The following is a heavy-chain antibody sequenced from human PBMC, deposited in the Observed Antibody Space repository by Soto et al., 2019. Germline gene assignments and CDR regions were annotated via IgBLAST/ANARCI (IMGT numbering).Heavy chain of an antibody. CDR2: INPADSDI. V-gene: IGHV5-51*01. CDR3: ARHQRDDASRKIDC. CDR1: EYSFTSNW. D-gene: IGHD3-16*01. Sequence: GESLKISCQGSEYSFTSNWIGWVRQMPGKGLEWMGIINPADSDIKYSPSFQGQVTISADKSIGTAYLQWSSLKASDTAMYYCARHQRDDASRKIDCWGQGTLVTVSS. J-gene: IGHJ4*02.